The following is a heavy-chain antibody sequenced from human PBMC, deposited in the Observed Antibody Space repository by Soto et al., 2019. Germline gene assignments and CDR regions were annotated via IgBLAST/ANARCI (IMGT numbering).Heavy chain of an antibody. V-gene: IGHV4-59*12. D-gene: IGHD6-13*01. CDR1: GGSISSYY. Sequence: SETLPLTCTVSGGSISSYYWSWIRQPPGKGLEWIGYIYYSGSTNYNPSLKSRVTVSVDTSKKQFSLKLTSVTAADTAVYYCARYSNNWFQTEGMDVWGQGTTVTVSS. CDR3: ARYSNNWFQTEGMDV. J-gene: IGHJ6*02. CDR2: IYYSGST.